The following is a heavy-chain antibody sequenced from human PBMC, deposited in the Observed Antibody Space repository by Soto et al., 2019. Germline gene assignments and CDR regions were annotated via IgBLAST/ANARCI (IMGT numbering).Heavy chain of an antibody. CDR1: GFTFSSYG. Sequence: GGSLRLSCAASGFTFSSYGMHWVRQAPGEGLEWVAVIWYDGSNKYYADSVKGRFTISRDNSKNTLYLQMNSLRAEDTAVYCCAREPVSLQAAYYYYAMDVSGPGTTLAV. CDR2: IWYDGSNK. J-gene: IGHJ6*02. D-gene: IGHD2-2*01. CDR3: AREPVSLQAAYYYYAMDV. V-gene: IGHV3-33*01.